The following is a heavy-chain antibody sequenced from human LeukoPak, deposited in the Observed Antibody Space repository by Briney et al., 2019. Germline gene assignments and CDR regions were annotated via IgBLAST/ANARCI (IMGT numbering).Heavy chain of an antibody. Sequence: SETLSLTCAVSGYSISSGYYWGWIRQPPGKGLEWIGTIYQSGSTNYNPSLKSRVTISVDTSKNQFSLNLSSVTAADTAVYYCARRVFPDYFDYWGQGILVTVSS. J-gene: IGHJ4*02. V-gene: IGHV4-38-2*01. CDR3: ARRVFPDYFDY. CDR2: IYQSGST. CDR1: GYSISSGYY. D-gene: IGHD3-10*01.